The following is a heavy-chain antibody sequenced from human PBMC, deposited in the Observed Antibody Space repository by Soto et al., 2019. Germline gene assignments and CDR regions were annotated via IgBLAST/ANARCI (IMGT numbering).Heavy chain of an antibody. CDR3: ARFLAVSPQAHYYYYGMDV. V-gene: IGHV5-10-1*01. J-gene: IGHJ6*02. Sequence: GESLKISCQGSGYSFTSYWISWVRQMPGKGLEQMGRIDPSDSYTNYSPSSQGHVTISADKSISIAYLQRSSLKASDTAMYYCARFLAVSPQAHYYYYGMDVWGQGTTVTVSS. CDR1: GYSFTSYW. D-gene: IGHD6-19*01. CDR2: IDPSDSYT.